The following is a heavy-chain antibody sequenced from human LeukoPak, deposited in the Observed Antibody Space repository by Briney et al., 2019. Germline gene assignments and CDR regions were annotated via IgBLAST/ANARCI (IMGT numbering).Heavy chain of an antibody. CDR3: ARDLPNYYDSSGYYSAFDI. CDR1: GGSISSSSYY. Sequence: SETLSLTCTVSGGSISSSSYYWSWIRQPAGKGLEWIGRIYTSGSTNYNPSLKSRVTMSVDTSKNQFSLKLSSVTAADTAVYYCARDLPNYYDSSGYYSAFDIWGQGTMVTVSS. J-gene: IGHJ3*02. V-gene: IGHV4-61*02. D-gene: IGHD3-22*01. CDR2: IYTSGST.